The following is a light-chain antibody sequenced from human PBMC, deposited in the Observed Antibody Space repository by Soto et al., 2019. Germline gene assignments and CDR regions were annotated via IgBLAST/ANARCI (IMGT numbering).Light chain of an antibody. V-gene: IGLV1-47*01. CDR2: RNN. Sequence: QSVLTQPPSASGTPGQRVTISCSGSSSNIGSNYVYWYQQLPGTAPKLLIYRNNQRPSGVPDRFSGSKSGTSASRAISGIRSEDEADYYCAAWDDRLSGWVFCGGTKLTLL. CDR3: AAWDDRLSGWV. J-gene: IGLJ3*02. CDR1: SSNIGSNY.